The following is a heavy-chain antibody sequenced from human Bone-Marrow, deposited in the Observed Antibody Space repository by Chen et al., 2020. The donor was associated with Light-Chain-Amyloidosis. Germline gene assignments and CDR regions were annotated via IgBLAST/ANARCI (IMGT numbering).Heavy chain of an antibody. CDR3: TTQGVITGMRY. V-gene: IGHV3-74*01. CDR2: INSDGSST. D-gene: IGHD1-20*01. J-gene: IGHJ4*02. CDR1: GFTFSSYW. Sequence: EVQLVESGGGLVQPGWSLRLSCAASGFTFSSYWIHWVRQAPGKGLVWVSRINSDGSSTSYADSVKGRFTISRDNAKNTLYLQMSSLRAEDTAVYYCTTQGVITGMRYWGQGTLVTVSS.